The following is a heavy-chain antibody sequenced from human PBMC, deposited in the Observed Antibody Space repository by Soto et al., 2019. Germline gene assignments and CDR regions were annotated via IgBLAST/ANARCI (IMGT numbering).Heavy chain of an antibody. D-gene: IGHD4-17*01. CDR3: ASAPYGVFTFDY. J-gene: IGHJ4*02. CDR2: ITSSSGYI. Sequence: GSLRLSCAASGFTFRSYSMNWVRQAPGKGLEWVSSITSSSGYIYYADSVKGRFTISRDDAKNSVYLQMNSLRAEDTAVYYCASAPYGVFTFDYWGQGTLVTVSS. CDR1: GFTFRSYS. V-gene: IGHV3-21*01.